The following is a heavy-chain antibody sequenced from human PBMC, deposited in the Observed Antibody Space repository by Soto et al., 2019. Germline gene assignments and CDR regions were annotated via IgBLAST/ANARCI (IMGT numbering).Heavy chain of an antibody. CDR3: ASNFRKRGSYAS. V-gene: IGHV1-69*02. J-gene: IGHJ4*02. D-gene: IGHD1-26*01. CDR1: GGTFSSYN. CDR2: IIPILGIA. Sequence: QVQLVQSGAEVKKPGSSVKVSCKASGGTFSSYNISWVRQAPGQGLEWMGRIIPILGIANNAQKFQGRVTITADHSTSTAYMELSSLKSEHTAVYYCASNFRKRGSYASWGQETLVTVSS.